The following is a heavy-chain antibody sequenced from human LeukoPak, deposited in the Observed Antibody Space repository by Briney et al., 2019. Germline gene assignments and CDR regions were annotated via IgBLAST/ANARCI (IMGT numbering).Heavy chain of an antibody. CDR2: ISYDGSNI. J-gene: IGHJ4*02. CDR3: ARLPAAMGY. Sequence: GGSLRLSCAASGFTFSSYAMHWVRQAPGKGLEWVAVISYDGSNIYYADSVKGRFTISRDNSKNTLYLQMNSLRAEDTAVYYCARLPAAMGYWGQGTLVTVSS. V-gene: IGHV3-30-3*01. D-gene: IGHD2-2*01. CDR1: GFTFSSYA.